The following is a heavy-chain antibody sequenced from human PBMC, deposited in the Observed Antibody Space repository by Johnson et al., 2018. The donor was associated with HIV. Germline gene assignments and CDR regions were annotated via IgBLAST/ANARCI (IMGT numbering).Heavy chain of an antibody. CDR2: IKQDGSEK. CDR1: GFSFSDFW. J-gene: IGHJ3*02. V-gene: IGHV3-7*01. Sequence: VQLVESGGGLIQPGGSLRLSCAASGFSFSDFWMSWVRQAPGKGLEWVANIKQDGSEKRYVDSVKGRFTISRDNSKNTLYLQMNSLRAEDTAVYYCAKGGRLTMIVVSDAFDIWGQGTMVTVSS. D-gene: IGHD3-22*01. CDR3: AKGGRLTMIVVSDAFDI.